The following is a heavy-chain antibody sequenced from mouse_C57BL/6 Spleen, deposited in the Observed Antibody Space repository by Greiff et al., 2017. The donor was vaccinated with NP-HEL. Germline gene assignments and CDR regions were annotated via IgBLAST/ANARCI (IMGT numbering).Heavy chain of an antibody. V-gene: IGHV1-82*01. CDR3: ARYYYGSSYHAMDY. Sequence: QVQLKQSGPELVKPGASVKISCKASGYAFSSSWMNWVKQRPGKGLEWIGRIYPGDGDTNYNGKFKGKATLTADKSSSTAYMQLSSLTSEDSAVYFCARYYYGSSYHAMDYWGQGTSVTVSS. D-gene: IGHD1-1*01. CDR1: GYAFSSSW. J-gene: IGHJ4*01. CDR2: IYPGDGDT.